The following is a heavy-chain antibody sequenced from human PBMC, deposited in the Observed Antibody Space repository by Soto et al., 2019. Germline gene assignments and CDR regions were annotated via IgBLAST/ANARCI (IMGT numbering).Heavy chain of an antibody. J-gene: IGHJ4*02. CDR2: IYYSGST. V-gene: IGHV4-31*03. CDR3: ARAHRDDYGDYYFDY. D-gene: IGHD4-17*01. Sequence: SSETLSLTCTVSGGSISSGGYYWSWIRQHPGKGLEWIGYIYYSGSTYYNPSLKSRVTISVDTSKNQFSLKLSSVTAADTAVYYCARAHRDDYGDYYFDYWGQGTLVTVSS. CDR1: GGSISSGGYY.